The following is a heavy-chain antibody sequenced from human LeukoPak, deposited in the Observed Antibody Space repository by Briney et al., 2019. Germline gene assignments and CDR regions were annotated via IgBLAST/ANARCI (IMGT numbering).Heavy chain of an antibody. CDR1: GGSISSSSYY. CDR3: AKSGGYGLIDY. CDR2: IYYSGST. D-gene: IGHD1-26*01. J-gene: IGHJ4*02. V-gene: IGHV4-39*01. Sequence: RSETLSLTCTVSGGSISSSSYYWGWIRQPPRKGLEWIGNIYYSGSTYYNASLQSRVTIPIDTSKNQFSLRLSSVTAADTAMYFCAKSGGYGLIDYWGQGTLVTVSS.